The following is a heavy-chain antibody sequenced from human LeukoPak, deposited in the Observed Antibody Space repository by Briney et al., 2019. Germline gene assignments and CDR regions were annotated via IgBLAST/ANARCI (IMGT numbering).Heavy chain of an antibody. CDR2: ISGSGGST. Sequence: SGGSLRLSCAASGFTSSSYAMSWVRQAPGKGLEWVSAISGSGGSTYYADSVKGRFTISRDNSKNTLYLQMNSLRAEDTAVYYCAKDAVVVVAVGYFDYWGQGTLVTVSS. CDR3: AKDAVVVVAVGYFDY. V-gene: IGHV3-23*01. D-gene: IGHD2-15*01. CDR1: GFTSSSYA. J-gene: IGHJ4*02.